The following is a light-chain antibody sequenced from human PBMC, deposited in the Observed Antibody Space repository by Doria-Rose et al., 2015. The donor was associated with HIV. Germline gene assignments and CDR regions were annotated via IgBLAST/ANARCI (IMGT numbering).Light chain of an antibody. Sequence: TQSPGTLSLSPGERATLSCRASQSFSSTYLAWYQQTPGQAPSLLIYDGSTRATGIPDRFSASGSGTDFTLTIIRLEPEDFALYYCLQYVTAWTFGQGTKLEI. CDR2: DGS. J-gene: IGKJ1*01. CDR3: LQYVTAWT. CDR1: QSFSSTY. V-gene: IGKV3-20*01.